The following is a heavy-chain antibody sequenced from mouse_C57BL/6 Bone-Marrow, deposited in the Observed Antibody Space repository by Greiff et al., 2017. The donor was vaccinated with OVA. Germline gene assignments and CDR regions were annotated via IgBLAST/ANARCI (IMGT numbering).Heavy chain of an antibody. J-gene: IGHJ3*01. CDR1: GYTFTSYG. CDR3: ARDYSNSFGGFAY. CDR2: IYPRSGNT. D-gene: IGHD2-5*01. V-gene: IGHV1-81*01. Sequence: VQLVESGAELARPGASVKLSCKASGYTFTSYGISWVKQRTGQGLEWIGEIYPRSGNTYYNEKFKGKATLTADKSSSTAYMELRSLTSEDSAVYVSARDYSNSFGGFAYWGQGTLVTVSA.